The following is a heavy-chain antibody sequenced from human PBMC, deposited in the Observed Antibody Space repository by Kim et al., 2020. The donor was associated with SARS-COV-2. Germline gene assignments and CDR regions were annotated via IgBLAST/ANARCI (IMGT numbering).Heavy chain of an antibody. V-gene: IGHV4-39*02. D-gene: IGHD6-13*01. CDR3: ARELPPAYSSNRQGY. CDR2: IYYSGST. Sequence: SETLSLTCTVSGGSISSSSYYWGWIRQPPGKGLEWIGSIYYSGSTYYNPSLKSRVTISLDTSKNQFSLKLSSVTAADTAVYYCARELPPAYSSNRQGYWGQGTLVTVSS. J-gene: IGHJ4*02. CDR1: GGSISSSSYY.